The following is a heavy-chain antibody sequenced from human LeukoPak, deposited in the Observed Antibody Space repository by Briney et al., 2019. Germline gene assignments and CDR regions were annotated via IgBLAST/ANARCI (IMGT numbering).Heavy chain of an antibody. CDR1: GFTFSSYG. Sequence: PGRSLRLSCAASGFTFSSYGMHWVRQAPGKGLEWVAVISYDGSNKYYADSVKGRFTISRDNSKNTLYLQMSSLRAEDTAVYYCAKAGPILRFLEWLLDYWGQGTLVTVSS. D-gene: IGHD3-3*01. J-gene: IGHJ4*02. CDR2: ISYDGSNK. V-gene: IGHV3-30*18. CDR3: AKAGPILRFLEWLLDY.